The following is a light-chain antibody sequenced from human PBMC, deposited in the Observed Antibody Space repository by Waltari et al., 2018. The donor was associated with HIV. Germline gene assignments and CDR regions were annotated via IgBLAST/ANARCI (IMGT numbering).Light chain of an antibody. Sequence: EIVLTQSPGTLSLSPGERATLSCRASKSVSNNYLAWYQQKPGQAPRLLIYGASSRATGVPDRFSGSGSGTDFTLTISRLEPEDFALYYCQHYGRSPPKYTFSQGTKLEIK. CDR3: QHYGRSPPKYT. CDR2: GAS. J-gene: IGKJ2*01. V-gene: IGKV3-20*01. CDR1: KSVSNNY.